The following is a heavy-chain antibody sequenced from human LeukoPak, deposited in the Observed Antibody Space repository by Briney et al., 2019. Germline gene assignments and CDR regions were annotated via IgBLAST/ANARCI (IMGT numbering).Heavy chain of an antibody. Sequence: GASVKVSCKASGYTLTSYGISWVRQAPGQGLEWMGWISAYNGNTNYAQKLQGRVTMTTDTSTSTAYMELRSLRSDDTAVYYCARDGSIVVVVAAIGPWFDPWGQGTLVTVSS. CDR1: GYTLTSYG. J-gene: IGHJ5*02. V-gene: IGHV1-18*01. CDR2: ISAYNGNT. CDR3: ARDGSIVVVVAAIGPWFDP. D-gene: IGHD2-15*01.